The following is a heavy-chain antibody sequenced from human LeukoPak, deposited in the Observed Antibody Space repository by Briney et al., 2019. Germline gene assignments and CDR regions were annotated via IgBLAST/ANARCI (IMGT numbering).Heavy chain of an antibody. J-gene: IGHJ3*02. D-gene: IGHD6-19*01. CDR3: AKVAYSSGWYYAFDI. CDR1: GFTFSDYT. Sequence: PGGSLRLSCAASGFTFSDYTMNWVRQAPGKGLEWVSSMSSGSRYIYYADSVKGRFTISRDNAKNSLYLQMNSLRAEDTAVYYCAKVAYSSGWYYAFDIWGQGTMVTVSS. V-gene: IGHV3-21*04. CDR2: MSSGSRYI.